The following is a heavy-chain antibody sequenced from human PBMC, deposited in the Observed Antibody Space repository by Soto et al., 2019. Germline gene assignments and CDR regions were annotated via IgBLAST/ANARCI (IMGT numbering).Heavy chain of an antibody. D-gene: IGHD5-18*01. Sequence: QVQLVESGGGVVQPGRSLRLSCAASGFTFSSYGMHWVRQAPGKGLEWVAVISYDGSNTYYADSVKGRFTISRDNSKNTLYLQMNSLRAEDTAVYYCVKDYIRWIPLWLPEYWGQGTLVTVSS. J-gene: IGHJ4*02. CDR1: GFTFSSYG. V-gene: IGHV3-30*18. CDR3: VKDYIRWIPLWLPEY. CDR2: ISYDGSNT.